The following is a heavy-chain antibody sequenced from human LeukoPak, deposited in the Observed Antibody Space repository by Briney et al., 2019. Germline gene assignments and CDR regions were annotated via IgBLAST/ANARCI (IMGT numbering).Heavy chain of an antibody. V-gene: IGHV3-30-3*01. D-gene: IGHD3-3*01. J-gene: IGHJ3*01. Sequence: PGGSLRLSCAASGFTFSSYAMHWVRQAPGKGLEWVAVISYDGSNKYYADSVKGRFTISRDNSKNTLYLQMNSLRAEDTAVYYCTRDRVSNWSGPPGDFWGQGTMVTVSS. CDR2: ISYDGSNK. CDR1: GFTFSSYA. CDR3: TRDRVSNWSGPPGDF.